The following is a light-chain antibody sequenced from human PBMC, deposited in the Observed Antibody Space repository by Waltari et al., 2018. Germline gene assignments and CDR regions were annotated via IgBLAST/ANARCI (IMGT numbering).Light chain of an antibody. CDR2: DVS. CDR1: RRDAGGYNY. Sequence: QSALTQPASVSGSPGQSITISCPGTRRDAGGYNYVSWYQQHPGKAPKLMIYDVSNRPSGVSNRFSGSKSGNTASLTISGLQAEDEADYYCSSHTSSSTRVVFGGGTKLTVL. CDR3: SSHTSSSTRVV. V-gene: IGLV2-14*03. J-gene: IGLJ3*02.